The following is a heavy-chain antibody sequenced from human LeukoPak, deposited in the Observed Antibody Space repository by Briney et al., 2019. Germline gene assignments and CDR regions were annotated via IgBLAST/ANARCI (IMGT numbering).Heavy chain of an antibody. Sequence: SETLSLTCTVSGGSISSSSYYWGWIRQPPGKGLEWIGSIYYSGSTYYNPSLKSRVTMSVDTSKTQFSLKLSSVTAADTAVYYCVITVKVSAFDIWGQGTMVTVSS. D-gene: IGHD3-16*01. CDR1: GGSISSSSYY. CDR2: IYYSGST. V-gene: IGHV4-39*07. CDR3: VITVKVSAFDI. J-gene: IGHJ3*02.